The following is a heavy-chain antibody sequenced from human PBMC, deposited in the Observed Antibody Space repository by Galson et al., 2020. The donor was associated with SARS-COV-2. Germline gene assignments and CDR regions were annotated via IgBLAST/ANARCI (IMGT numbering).Heavy chain of an antibody. CDR1: GFIFRSYT. Sequence: GESLKISCAASGFIFRSYTMNWVRQAPGQGLEWVSSISSGSSNIYYADSVKGRFIISRDNANSSLYLQMNSLRAEDTAVYYCVKDHSSYDFWGQGILVTVSS. CDR2: ISSGSSNI. D-gene: IGHD3-22*01. CDR3: VKDHSSYDF. V-gene: IGHV3-21*01. J-gene: IGHJ4*02.